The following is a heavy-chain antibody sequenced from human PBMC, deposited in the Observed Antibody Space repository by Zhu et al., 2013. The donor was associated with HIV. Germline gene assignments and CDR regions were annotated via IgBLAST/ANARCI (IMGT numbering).Heavy chain of an antibody. CDR3: ARGRSGWYEYYYGMDV. CDR1: GYTFTSYD. V-gene: IGHV1-8*01. Sequence: QVQLVQSGAEMKKPGASVKVSCKASGYTFTSYDINWVRQATGQGLEWMGWMNPNSGNTGYAQKFQGRVTMTRNTSISTAYMELSSLRSEDTAVYYCARGRSGWYEYYYGMDVWGQGTTVTVSS. CDR2: MNPNSGNT. D-gene: IGHD6-19*01. J-gene: IGHJ6*02.